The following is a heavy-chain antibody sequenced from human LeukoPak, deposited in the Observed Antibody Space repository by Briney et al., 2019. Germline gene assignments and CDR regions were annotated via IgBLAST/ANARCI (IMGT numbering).Heavy chain of an antibody. Sequence: GGSLRLSRTASGFTFGTNPMSWVRQAPGKGLEWVSAISPDNTYYADSVKGRLTISRDDSKNTVYLQMNSPRAEDTARYYCVKEHVDRAFTRSFEIWGQGTVVTVSS. CDR2: ISPDNT. J-gene: IGHJ3*02. V-gene: IGHV3-23*01. CDR1: GFTFGTNP. CDR3: VKEHVDRAFTRSFEI. D-gene: IGHD3-10*01.